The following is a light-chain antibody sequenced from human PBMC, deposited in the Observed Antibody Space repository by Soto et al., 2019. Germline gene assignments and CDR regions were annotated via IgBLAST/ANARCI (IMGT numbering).Light chain of an antibody. V-gene: IGLV2-23*01. CDR2: EDN. J-gene: IGLJ1*01. CDR1: SSDVGSYTL. Sequence: QSALTQPASVSGSPGQSITISCTGTSSDVGSYTLVSWYQVHPGKAPKLLTYEDNERPSGVSNRFSGSKSGNTASLTISGLQAEDEADYYCCSFAGSSTPYVFGTGTKVTVL. CDR3: CSFAGSSTPYV.